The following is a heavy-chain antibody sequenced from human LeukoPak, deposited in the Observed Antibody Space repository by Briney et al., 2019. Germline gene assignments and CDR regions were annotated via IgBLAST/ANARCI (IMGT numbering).Heavy chain of an antibody. D-gene: IGHD6-6*01. Sequence: TSETLSLTCAVSGYSISSGYYWGWIRQPPGKGLGWIGSIYHSGSTYYNPSLKRRVTISVDTSKNQSSLKLSSVTAADTAVYYCARHPFEYSSSSSDYFDYWGQGTLVTVSS. CDR2: IYHSGST. J-gene: IGHJ4*02. CDR1: GYSISSGYY. CDR3: ARHPFEYSSSSSDYFDY. V-gene: IGHV4-38-2*01.